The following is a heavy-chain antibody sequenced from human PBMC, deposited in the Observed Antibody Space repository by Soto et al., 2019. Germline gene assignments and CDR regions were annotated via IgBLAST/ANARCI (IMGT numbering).Heavy chain of an antibody. J-gene: IGHJ5*02. CDR2: IIPIFGTA. CDR1: GGTFSSYA. D-gene: IGHD6-13*01. Sequence: SVKVSCKASGGTFSSYAISWVRQAPGQGLEWMGGIIPIFGTANYAQKFQGRVTFTADESTSTAYMELSSLRSEGTAVYYCARDYSSSLNWFDPWGQGTLVTVSS. CDR3: ARDYSSSLNWFDP. V-gene: IGHV1-69*13.